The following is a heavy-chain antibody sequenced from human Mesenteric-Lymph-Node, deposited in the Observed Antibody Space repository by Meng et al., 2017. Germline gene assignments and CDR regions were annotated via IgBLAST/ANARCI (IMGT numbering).Heavy chain of an antibody. CDR3: ARGRIVVVPAAMVGWFDP. J-gene: IGHJ5*02. CDR2: IYYSGST. D-gene: IGHD2-2*01. Sequence: SETLSLTCTVSGGSISSYYWSWIRQPPGKGLEWIGYIYYSGSTNYNPSLKSRVTISVDTSKNQFSLKLSSVNAADTAVYYCARGRIVVVPAAMVGWFDPWGQGTLVTVSS. V-gene: IGHV4-59*01. CDR1: GGSISSYY.